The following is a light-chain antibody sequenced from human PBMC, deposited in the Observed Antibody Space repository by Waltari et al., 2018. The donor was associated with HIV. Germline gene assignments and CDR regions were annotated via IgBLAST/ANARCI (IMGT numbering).Light chain of an antibody. CDR1: SSDVGAYAH. CDR2: DVT. V-gene: IGLV2-14*03. Sequence: QSALPQPATASGSPGQSITLSCIGSSSDVGAYAHVSWYQHHPGKAPKLLIYDVTHRPSGVSARFSGSKSGNTASLTISGLQADDEADYYCGSYTTTSTLGVFGGGTKLTVL. CDR3: GSYTTTSTLGV. J-gene: IGLJ2*01.